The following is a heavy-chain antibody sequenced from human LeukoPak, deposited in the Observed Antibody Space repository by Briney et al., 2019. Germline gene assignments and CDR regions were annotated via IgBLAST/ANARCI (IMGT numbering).Heavy chain of an antibody. CDR3: ARDVYSGWYGGLDY. Sequence: SDTLSLTCTVSGGSLSSYYWSWIRQSPGDGLAWIGYIYYSGSTNYNPSLKSRVTISVDTSKNQFSLKLSSVTAADTAVYYCARDVYSGWYGGLDYWGQGTLVTVSS. D-gene: IGHD6-19*01. CDR1: GGSLSSYY. CDR2: IYYSGST. J-gene: IGHJ4*02. V-gene: IGHV4-59*01.